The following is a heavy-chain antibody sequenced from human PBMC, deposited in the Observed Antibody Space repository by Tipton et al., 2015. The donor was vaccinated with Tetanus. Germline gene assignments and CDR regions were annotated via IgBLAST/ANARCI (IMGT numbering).Heavy chain of an antibody. CDR1: GYSFTSKW. CDR3: ARQDCSRGSCSLDV. D-gene: IGHD2-15*01. Sequence: QLVQSGAEVKKSGESLKISCKGSGYSFTSKWIGWVRQMPGKGLEWMGIVYPGDSDPRYSPSFQGQVTISADKSISAAYLQWSSLKASDTGTYYCARQDCSRGSCSLDVWGQGTTVTVSS. V-gene: IGHV5-51*01. J-gene: IGHJ6*02. CDR2: VYPGDSDP.